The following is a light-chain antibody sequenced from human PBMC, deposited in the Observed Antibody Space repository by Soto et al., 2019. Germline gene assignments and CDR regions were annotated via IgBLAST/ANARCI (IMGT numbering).Light chain of an antibody. J-gene: IGKJ5*01. Sequence: QMTQSQSSVYASVGPRITISSRASQGISSWLAWYQQQPGKAPKLLIYAASSLQSGVPSRFSGSGSGTDFTLTISSLKPEDFATYYCQQANSFPTFGQGTRLEIK. CDR1: QGISSW. CDR3: QQANSFPT. CDR2: AAS. V-gene: IGKV1-12*01.